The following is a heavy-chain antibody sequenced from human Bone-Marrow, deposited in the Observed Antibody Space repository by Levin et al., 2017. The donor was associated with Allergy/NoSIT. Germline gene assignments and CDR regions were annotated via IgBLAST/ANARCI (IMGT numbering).Heavy chain of an antibody. CDR1: GFTFGDYS. CDR3: TRFVPYFDY. V-gene: IGHV3-49*04. Sequence: GGSLRLSCTTSGFTFGDYSMSWVRQAPGMGLEWVGIIRSKTYGGTTEYAASVKGRFTISRDDSKGDAYLQMDSLKTEDTAVYYCTRFVPYFDYWGQGTLVTVSS. CDR2: IRSKTYGGTT. J-gene: IGHJ4*02.